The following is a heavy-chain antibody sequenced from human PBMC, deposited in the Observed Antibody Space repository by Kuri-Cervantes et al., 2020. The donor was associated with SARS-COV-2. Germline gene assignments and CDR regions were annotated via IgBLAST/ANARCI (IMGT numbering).Heavy chain of an antibody. Sequence: LSCTVSGGSISSGGYYWSWIRQPPGKGLEWIGYIYHSGSTYYNPSLKSRVTISVDRSKNQFSLKLSSVTAADTAVYYCARGSVVPAANDYWGQGTLVTVSS. CDR2: IYHSGST. V-gene: IGHV4-30-2*01. CDR3: ARGSVVPAANDY. CDR1: GGSISSGGYY. J-gene: IGHJ4*02. D-gene: IGHD2-2*01.